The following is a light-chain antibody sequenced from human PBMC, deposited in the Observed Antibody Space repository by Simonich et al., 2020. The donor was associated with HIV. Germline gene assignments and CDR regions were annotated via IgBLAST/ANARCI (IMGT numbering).Light chain of an antibody. CDR1: QRVSSK. CDR3: QHYNNWPPYT. Sequence: EIVLTQSPGTLSLSPGDRATLSCRASQRVSSKLAWYQQKPGQAPRLLIYDASTRATGIPARFSGSGSGTEFTLTISTMQSEDFAVYYCQHYNNWPPYTFGQGTKLEIK. CDR2: DAS. J-gene: IGKJ2*01. V-gene: IGKV3-15*01.